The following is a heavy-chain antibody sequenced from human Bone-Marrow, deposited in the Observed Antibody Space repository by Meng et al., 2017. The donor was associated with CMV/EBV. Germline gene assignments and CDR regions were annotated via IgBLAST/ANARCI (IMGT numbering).Heavy chain of an antibody. CDR3: ARDPRRGYSYGYQYDY. D-gene: IGHD5-18*01. V-gene: IGHV3-48*03. CDR1: GFTFSSYE. J-gene: IGHJ4*02. Sequence: GESLKISCAASGFTFSSYEMNWVRQAPGKGLEWVSYISSSGSTIYYADSVKGRFTISRDNAKNSLYLQMNSLRAEDTAVYYCARDPRRGYSYGYQYDYWGQGTLVPVSS. CDR2: ISSSGSTI.